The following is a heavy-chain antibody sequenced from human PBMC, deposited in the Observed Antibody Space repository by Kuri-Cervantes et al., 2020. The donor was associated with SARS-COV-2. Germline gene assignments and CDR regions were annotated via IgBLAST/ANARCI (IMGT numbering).Heavy chain of an antibody. V-gene: IGHV3-53*01. Sequence: GESLKISCAASGFTFSDHYMDWVRQAPGKGLEWVSIIYSGGTTYYADSVKGRFTISRDNSKNTVNLQMNSLRGEDTALYYCARAGYSTGWFPDWYFDLWGRGTLVTVSS. J-gene: IGHJ2*01. CDR3: ARAGYSTGWFPDWYFDL. CDR2: IYSGGTT. D-gene: IGHD6-19*01. CDR1: GFTFSDHY.